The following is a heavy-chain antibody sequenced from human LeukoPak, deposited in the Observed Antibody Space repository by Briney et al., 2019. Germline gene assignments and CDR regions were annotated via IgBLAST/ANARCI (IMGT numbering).Heavy chain of an antibody. J-gene: IGHJ3*02. Sequence: NTSETLSLTCTVPGGSISTYYWSWIRQPPAKGLEWIGYIYYSGSTNYNPSLKSRVTISVDTSKKQFSLKLSSVTAADTALYYCARGEVAARNDAFDIWGQGTIVTVSS. D-gene: IGHD2-15*01. V-gene: IGHV4-59*01. CDR3: ARGEVAARNDAFDI. CDR1: GGSISTYY. CDR2: IYYSGST.